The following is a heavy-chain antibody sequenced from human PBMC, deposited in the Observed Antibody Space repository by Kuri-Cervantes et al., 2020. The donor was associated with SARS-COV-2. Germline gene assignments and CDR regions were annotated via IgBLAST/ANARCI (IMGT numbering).Heavy chain of an antibody. CDR2: ISSSSSYT. CDR1: GFTFSDYY. CDR3: ARGQQLIDY. V-gene: IGHV3-11*03. J-gene: IGHJ4*02. D-gene: IGHD6-13*01. Sequence: GESLKISCAASGFTFSDYYMSWIRQAPGKGLEWVSYISSSSSYTNYADSVKGRFTTSRDNAKNSLYLQMNSLRAEDTAVYYCARGQQLIDYWGQGTLVTVSS.